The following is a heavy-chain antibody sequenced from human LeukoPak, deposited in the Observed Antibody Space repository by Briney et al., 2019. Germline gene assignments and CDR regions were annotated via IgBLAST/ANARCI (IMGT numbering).Heavy chain of an antibody. D-gene: IGHD3-10*02. CDR1: GFTFSIYD. Sequence: RGSLRLSCAASGFTFSIYDMNWVRQVPGKGLEWVSYISSSGSTIYYADSVKGRFTISRDNAKNSLYLQMNSLRAEDTAVYYCAGLGITMIGGVWGKGTTVTISS. CDR3: AGLGITMIGGV. J-gene: IGHJ6*04. V-gene: IGHV3-48*03. CDR2: ISSSGSTI.